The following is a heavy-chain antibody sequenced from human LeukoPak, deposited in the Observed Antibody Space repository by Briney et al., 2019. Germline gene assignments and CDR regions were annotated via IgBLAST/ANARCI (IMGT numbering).Heavy chain of an antibody. Sequence: PGGSLRLSRAASGFTFSSYAMSWVRQAPGKGLEWVSAISGSGGSTYYADSVKGRFTISRDNSKNTLYLQMNSLRAEDTAVYYCAKGSRVVVVAATPNWFDPWGQGTLVTVSS. CDR3: AKGSRVVVVAATPNWFDP. CDR2: ISGSGGST. CDR1: GFTFSSYA. J-gene: IGHJ5*02. D-gene: IGHD2-15*01. V-gene: IGHV3-23*01.